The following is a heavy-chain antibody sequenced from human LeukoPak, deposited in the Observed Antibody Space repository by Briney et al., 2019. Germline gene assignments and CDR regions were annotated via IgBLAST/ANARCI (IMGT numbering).Heavy chain of an antibody. CDR1: GGSISSYY. Sequence: SETLSLTCTVSGGSISSYYWSWIRQPAGEGLEWIGRIYTSGSTNYNPSLKSRVTMSVDTSKNQFSLKLSSVTAADTAVYYCAREPWGYCGGDCYHAFDIWGQGTMVTVSS. CDR3: AREPWGYCGGDCYHAFDI. D-gene: IGHD2-21*02. V-gene: IGHV4-4*07. CDR2: IYTSGST. J-gene: IGHJ3*02.